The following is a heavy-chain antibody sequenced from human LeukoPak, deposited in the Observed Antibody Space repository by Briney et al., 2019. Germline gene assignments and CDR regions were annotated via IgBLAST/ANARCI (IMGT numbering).Heavy chain of an antibody. CDR1: GGTFSSYA. J-gene: IGHJ3*02. Sequence: ASVKVSCKASGGTFSSYAISWVRQAPGQGLEWMGWINPNSGGTNYAQKFQGRVTMTRDTSISTAYMELSRLRSDDTAVYYCARVSKTSLDAFDIWGQGTMVTVSS. CDR3: ARVSKTSLDAFDI. CDR2: INPNSGGT. V-gene: IGHV1-2*02. D-gene: IGHD2-2*01.